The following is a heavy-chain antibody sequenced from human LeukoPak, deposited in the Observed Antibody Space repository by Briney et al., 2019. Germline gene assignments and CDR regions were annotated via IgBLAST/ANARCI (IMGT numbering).Heavy chain of an antibody. CDR1: GGSISSYY. CDR3: ARDSGYYDSSGYYYYAFDI. V-gene: IGHV4-59*01. D-gene: IGHD3-22*01. Sequence: SETLSLTCTVSGGSISSYYWSWIRQPPGKGLEWIGYIYYSGSTNYNPSLKSRVTISVDTSKNQFSLKLSSVTAADTAVYYCARDSGYYDSSGYYYYAFDIWGQGTMVTVSS. J-gene: IGHJ3*02. CDR2: IYYSGST.